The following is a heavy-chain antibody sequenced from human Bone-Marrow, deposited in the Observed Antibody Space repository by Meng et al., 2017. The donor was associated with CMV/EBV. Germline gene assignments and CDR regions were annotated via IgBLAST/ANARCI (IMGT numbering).Heavy chain of an antibody. D-gene: IGHD2-2*02. J-gene: IGHJ5*02. CDR2: IYYSGST. Sequence: SETLSLTCTVSGGSISSGGYYWSWIRQHPGKGLEWIGYIYYSGSTYYNPSLKSRVTISVDTSKNQFSLKLSSVTAADTAVYYCARGGYCSSTSCYNWENWFDPWGHGTLVTVSS. V-gene: IGHV4-31*03. CDR1: GGSISSGGYY. CDR3: ARGGYCSSTSCYNWENWFDP.